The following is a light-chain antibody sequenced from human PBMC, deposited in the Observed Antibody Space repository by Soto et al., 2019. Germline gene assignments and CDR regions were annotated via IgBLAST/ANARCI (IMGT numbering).Light chain of an antibody. CDR2: GAS. CDR3: QQYGSSPWT. CDR1: QSVSGRY. J-gene: IGKJ1*01. Sequence: EIVLTQSPGTLSLYPGERATLSCRASQSVSGRYLAWYQQKPGQAPRPLIYGASSRASGIPDRFSGSGSGTDFTLTISRLEPEDFAVYYCQQYGSSPWTFGQGTKVEFK. V-gene: IGKV3-20*01.